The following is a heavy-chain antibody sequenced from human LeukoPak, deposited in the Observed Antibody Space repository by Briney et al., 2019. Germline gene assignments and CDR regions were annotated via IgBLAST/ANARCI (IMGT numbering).Heavy chain of an antibody. D-gene: IGHD3-16*01. CDR3: ARATGTWGHDGFHI. CDR1: GYTFTSYG. J-gene: IGHJ3*02. V-gene: IGHV1-18*01. CDR2: ISGYSGNT. Sequence: EASVKVSCKAYGYTFTSYGLSWVRQAPGQGLEWVGWISGYSGNTHYAQRLQGRVTMTTDTSTTTSYMELRSLRSDDTAVYYCARATGTWGHDGFHIWGQGTMVTVSS.